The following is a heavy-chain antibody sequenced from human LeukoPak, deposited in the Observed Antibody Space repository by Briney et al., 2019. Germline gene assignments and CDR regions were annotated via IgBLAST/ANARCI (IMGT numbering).Heavy chain of an antibody. D-gene: IGHD6-19*01. Sequence: GGSLRLSCVASGFSFSSYVMNWVRQAPGKGLEWVAVIWYDGSNKYHADSVKGRFTISRDNSKNTVYLQMNSLRAEDTAVYYCARLGSAWSFDYWGQGTLVTVSS. J-gene: IGHJ4*02. CDR1: GFSFSSYV. CDR3: ARLGSAWSFDY. V-gene: IGHV3-33*08. CDR2: IWYDGSNK.